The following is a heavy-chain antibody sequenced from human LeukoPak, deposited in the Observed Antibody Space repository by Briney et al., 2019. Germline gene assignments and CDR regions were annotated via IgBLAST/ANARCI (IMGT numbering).Heavy chain of an antibody. CDR1: GGSISSSSYY. CDR3: ARHKVAAAGFGQHYYFDY. D-gene: IGHD6-13*01. CDR2: IYYSGST. J-gene: IGHJ4*02. Sequence: SETLSLTCTVSGGSISSSSYYWGWIRQPPGKGLEWIGSIYYSGSTYYNPSLKSRVTMSVDMSKNQFSLKLSSVTAADTAVYYCARHKVAAAGFGQHYYFDYWGQGTLVTVSS. V-gene: IGHV4-39*01.